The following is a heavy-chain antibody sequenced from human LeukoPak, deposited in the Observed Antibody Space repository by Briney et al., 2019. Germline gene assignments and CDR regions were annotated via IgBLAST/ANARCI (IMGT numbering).Heavy chain of an antibody. Sequence: ASVKVSCKASGYTFTTYGIGWVRQAPGHGLEWMGWISAYNGNTKFAQNLQGRVTMTTDTSTSTAYMELRSLRSDDTALYYCARGGYSYGYMGYSDYWGQGTLVTVSS. D-gene: IGHD5-18*01. CDR3: ARGGYSYGYMGYSDY. J-gene: IGHJ4*02. CDR1: GYTFTTYG. CDR2: ISAYNGNT. V-gene: IGHV1-18*01.